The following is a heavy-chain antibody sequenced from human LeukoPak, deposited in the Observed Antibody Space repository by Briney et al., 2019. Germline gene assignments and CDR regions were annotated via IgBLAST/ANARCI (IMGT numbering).Heavy chain of an antibody. V-gene: IGHV4-39*01. Sequence: SETLSLTCTVSGGSISSGGYYWSWIRQHPGKGLEWIGNISYSGSTYYNPSLKSRVTISVDTSKNQFSLKLSSVTAADTAVYYCARQYQLRYFDWLLYWYFDLWGRGTLVTVSS. CDR1: GGSISSGGYY. CDR3: ARQYQLRYFDWLLYWYFDL. D-gene: IGHD3-9*01. CDR2: ISYSGST. J-gene: IGHJ2*01.